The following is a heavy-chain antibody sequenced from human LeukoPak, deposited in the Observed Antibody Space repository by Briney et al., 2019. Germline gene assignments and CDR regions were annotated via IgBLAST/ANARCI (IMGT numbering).Heavy chain of an antibody. V-gene: IGHV4-30-4*08. CDR1: GGSISSGDYY. D-gene: IGHD3-3*01. CDR2: IYYSGST. J-gene: IGHJ5*02. Sequence: PSETLSLTCTVSGGSISSGDYYWSWIRQPPGKGLEWIGYIYYSGSTYYNPSLKSRVTISVDTSKNQFSLKLSSVTAADTAVYYCARRYYDFWSGSPEPWGQGTLVTVSS. CDR3: ARRYYDFWSGSPEP.